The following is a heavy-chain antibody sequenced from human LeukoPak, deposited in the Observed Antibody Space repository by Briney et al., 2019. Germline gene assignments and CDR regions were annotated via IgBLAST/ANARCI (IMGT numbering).Heavy chain of an antibody. CDR1: GGSISSGDYY. D-gene: IGHD3-3*01. J-gene: IGHJ3*02. CDR3: ARSYYDFWSGRGDFDI. Sequence: SETLSLTCTVSGGSISSGDYYWSWIRQPPGKGLEWIGYIYYSGSTYYNPSLKSRVTISVDTSKNQFSLKLSSVTAADTAVYYCARSYYDFWSGRGDFDIWGQGTMVTVSS. CDR2: IYYSGST. V-gene: IGHV4-30-4*08.